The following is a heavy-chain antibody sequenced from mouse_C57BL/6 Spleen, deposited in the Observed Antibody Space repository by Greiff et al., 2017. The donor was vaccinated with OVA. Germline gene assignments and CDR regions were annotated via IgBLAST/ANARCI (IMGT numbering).Heavy chain of an antibody. CDR3: ARSEGFYYAMDY. V-gene: IGHV1-69*01. CDR1: GYTFTSYW. CDR2: IDPSDSYT. Sequence: QVQLQQPGAELVMPGASVKLSCKASGYTFTSYWMHWVKQRPGQGLEWIGEIDPSDSYTNYNQKFKGKSTLTVDKSSNTAYMQLSILTSEDSAVYYCARSEGFYYAMDYWGQGTSVTVSS. J-gene: IGHJ4*01.